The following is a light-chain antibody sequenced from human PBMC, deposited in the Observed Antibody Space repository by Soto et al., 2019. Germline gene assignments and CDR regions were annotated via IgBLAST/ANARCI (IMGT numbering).Light chain of an antibody. V-gene: IGLV2-23*01. CDR2: EGS. J-gene: IGLJ2*01. CDR1: SSDVGSYNL. Sequence: QSALTQPASVSGSPVQSLTISCTGTSSDVGSYNLVSWYQQHPGKAPKLMIYEGSKRPSGVSNRFSGSKSGNTASLTISGLQAEDEADYYCCSYAGSSTYVVFGGGTKVTV. CDR3: CSYAGSSTYVV.